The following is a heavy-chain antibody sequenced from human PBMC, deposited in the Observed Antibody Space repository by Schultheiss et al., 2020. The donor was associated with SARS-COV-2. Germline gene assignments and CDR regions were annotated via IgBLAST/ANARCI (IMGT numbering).Heavy chain of an antibody. V-gene: IGHV3-23*01. D-gene: IGHD3-16*01. J-gene: IGHJ4*02. Sequence: GGSLRLSCAGSGFIINTYNLNWVRQAPGKGLEWVSAIGADSGGRDYADSVRGRFTIYRDNSESTVYLQMNSLRADDTAVYFCARRSGGSKDSWGQGTLVTVSS. CDR1: GFIINTYN. CDR3: ARRSGGSKDS. CDR2: IGADSGGR.